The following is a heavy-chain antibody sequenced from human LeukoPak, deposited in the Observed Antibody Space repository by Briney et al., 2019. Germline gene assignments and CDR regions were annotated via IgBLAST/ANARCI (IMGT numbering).Heavy chain of an antibody. Sequence: GGSLRLSCAASGFTFSSYSMNWVRQAPGKGLEWVSSISSSSSYIYYADSMKGRFTISRDNAKNSLYLQMNSLRAEDTAVYYCARSVGFCGSASCYTAFDIWGQGTMVTVSS. V-gene: IGHV3-21*01. J-gene: IGHJ3*02. CDR3: ARSVGFCGSASCYTAFDI. CDR1: GFTFSSYS. CDR2: ISSSSSYI. D-gene: IGHD2-2*02.